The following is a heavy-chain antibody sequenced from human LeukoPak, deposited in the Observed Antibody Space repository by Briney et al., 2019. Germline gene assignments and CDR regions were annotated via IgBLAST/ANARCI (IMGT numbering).Heavy chain of an antibody. Sequence: PGGSLRLSCAASGFTFSNYAMSWVRQAPGKGLEWVSAISGSASSTYHADSVKGRFTISRDNSKNTLYLQMNSLRADDTAVYYCAKDLVTGSLDYWGQGTLVTVSS. CDR2: ISGSASST. V-gene: IGHV3-23*01. CDR1: GFTFSNYA. D-gene: IGHD3-10*01. J-gene: IGHJ4*02. CDR3: AKDLVTGSLDY.